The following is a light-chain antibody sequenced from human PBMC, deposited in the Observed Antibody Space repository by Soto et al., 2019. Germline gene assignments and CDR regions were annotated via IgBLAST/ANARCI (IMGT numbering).Light chain of an antibody. CDR1: QSVSSY. CDR2: DAS. CDR3: HQRSNWPLT. Sequence: EIVLTQSPATLSLSPGARATLSCRASQSVSSYLAWYQQKPGQAPRLLIYDASNRATGIPARFSGSGSGTDFTLTISSLEPEDCAVYYCHQRSNWPLTFGGGTKVEIK. V-gene: IGKV3-11*01. J-gene: IGKJ4*01.